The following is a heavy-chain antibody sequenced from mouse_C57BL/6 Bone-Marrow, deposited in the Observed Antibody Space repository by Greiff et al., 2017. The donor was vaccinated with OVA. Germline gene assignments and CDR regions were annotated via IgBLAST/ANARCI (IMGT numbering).Heavy chain of an antibody. D-gene: IGHD4-1*01. CDR3: TISELGRLAY. V-gene: IGHV1-15*01. J-gene: IGHJ3*01. Sequence: QVQLQQSGAELVRPGASVTLSCKASGYTFTDYEMHWVKQTPVHGLEWIGAIDPETGGTAYNQKFKGKAILTADKSSSTAYLELRSLTSEDSAVFYCTISELGRLAYWGKGTLVTVSA. CDR1: GYTFTDYE. CDR2: IDPETGGT.